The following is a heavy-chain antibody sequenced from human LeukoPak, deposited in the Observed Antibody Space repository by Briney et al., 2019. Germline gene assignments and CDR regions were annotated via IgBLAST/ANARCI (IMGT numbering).Heavy chain of an antibody. CDR3: ARVPCPPMVRGVIIGVDFEY. CDR1: GFTFSSYW. J-gene: IGHJ4*02. V-gene: IGHV3-7*01. D-gene: IGHD3-10*01. CDR2: IKQDGSEK. Sequence: GGSLRLSCAASGFTFSSYWMSWVRQAPGKGLEWVANIKQDGSEKYYVDSVKGRFTISRDNAKNSLYLQMNSLRAEDTAVYYCARVPCPPMVRGVIIGVDFEYRGQGTLVSVSS.